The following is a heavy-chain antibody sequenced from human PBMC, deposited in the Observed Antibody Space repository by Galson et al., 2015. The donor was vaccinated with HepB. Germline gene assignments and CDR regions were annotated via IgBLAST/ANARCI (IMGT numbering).Heavy chain of an antibody. CDR3: VRGGGTGFDY. CDR2: IGTAGDT. CDR1: GFTFSTND. J-gene: IGHJ4*02. Sequence: SLRLSCAASGFTFSTNDMHWVRQATGKGLEWVSGIGTAGDTYYSGSVKGRFTISRENAKNSLYLQMNSLRAADTAVYYCVRGGGTGFDYWGQGTLVTVSS. D-gene: IGHD3/OR15-3a*01. V-gene: IGHV3-13*04.